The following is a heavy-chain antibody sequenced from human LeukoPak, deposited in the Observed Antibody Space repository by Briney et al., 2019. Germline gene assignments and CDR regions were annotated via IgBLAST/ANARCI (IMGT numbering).Heavy chain of an antibody. CDR3: ARASPGVVFNYFDY. D-gene: IGHD2-15*01. J-gene: IGHJ4*01. Sequence: PGGSLRLSCAASGFTFDDYAIHWVRQAPGKGLEWVSGISWNSGNIGYADSVKGRFTISRDNTKNSVFLDMTSLRVEDTATYFCARASPGVVFNYFDYWGQGALVPVSS. CDR2: ISWNSGNI. CDR1: GFTFDDYA. V-gene: IGHV3-9*01.